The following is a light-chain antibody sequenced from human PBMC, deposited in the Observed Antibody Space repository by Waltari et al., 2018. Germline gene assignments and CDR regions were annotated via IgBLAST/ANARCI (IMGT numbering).Light chain of an antibody. Sequence: QSALTQPASVSGSPGQSITISCYGTSSDIGFYNYVSWYQHHPGKAPKLMIYDVSQRPSGVSDRFSCSKSGNTASLTISGLQAEDEADYYCNSYTGSSSWVFGGGTKVTVL. CDR1: SSDIGFYNY. V-gene: IGLV2-14*03. CDR3: NSYTGSSSWV. CDR2: DVS. J-gene: IGLJ3*02.